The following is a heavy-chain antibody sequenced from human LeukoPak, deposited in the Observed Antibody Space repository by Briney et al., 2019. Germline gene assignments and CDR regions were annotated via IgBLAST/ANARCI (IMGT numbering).Heavy chain of an antibody. CDR3: ARDSLDDSSGYPTLDY. D-gene: IGHD3-22*01. Sequence: SETLSLTCTVSGGSISTYYWSWIRQPPGKGLEWIGYVYYSGSTNYNPSLMGRVTMSVDTSKNQFSLKLSSVTAADTAVYYCARDSLDDSSGYPTLDYWGQGTLVTVSS. CDR2: VYYSGST. V-gene: IGHV4-59*01. J-gene: IGHJ4*02. CDR1: GGSISTYY.